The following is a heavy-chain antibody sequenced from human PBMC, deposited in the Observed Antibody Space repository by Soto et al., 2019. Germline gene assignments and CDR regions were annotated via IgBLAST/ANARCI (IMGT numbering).Heavy chain of an antibody. V-gene: IGHV4-30-4*01. D-gene: IGHD3-10*01. Sequence: SETLSLTCTVSGGSISSGDYYWSWIRQPPGKGLEWIGYIYYSGSTYYNPSLKSRVTISVDTSKNQFSLKLSSVTAADTAVYYCARDSGFLNLFDPWGQGTLVTVSS. CDR3: ARDSGFLNLFDP. J-gene: IGHJ5*02. CDR2: IYYSGST. CDR1: GGSISSGDYY.